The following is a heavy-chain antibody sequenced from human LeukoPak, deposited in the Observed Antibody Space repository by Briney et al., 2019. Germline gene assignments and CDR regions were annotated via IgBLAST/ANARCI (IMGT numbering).Heavy chain of an antibody. CDR2: INHSGST. Sequence: SQTLSLTCAVYGGSFSGYYWSWIRQPPGKGLEWIGEINHSGSTNYNPSLKSRVTISVDTSKNQFSLKLSSVTAADTAVYYCARGHRSWGTWTYYFDDWGQGTLVTVSS. J-gene: IGHJ4*02. CDR3: ARGHRSWGTWTYYFDD. CDR1: GGSFSGYY. D-gene: IGHD6-13*01. V-gene: IGHV4-34*01.